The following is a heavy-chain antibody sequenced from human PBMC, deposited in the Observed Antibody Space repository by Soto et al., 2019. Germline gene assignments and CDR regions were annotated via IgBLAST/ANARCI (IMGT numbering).Heavy chain of an antibody. CDR1: GFTFSSYG. D-gene: IGHD3-22*01. J-gene: IGHJ5*02. Sequence: QVQLVESGGGVVQPGRSLRLSCAASGFTFSSYGMHWVRQAPGKGLEWVAVISYDGSNKYYADSVKGRFTISRDNSKNTLYLQMNSLRAEDTAVYYCARDYSSGYYGWFDPWGQGTLVTVSS. CDR2: ISYDGSNK. CDR3: ARDYSSGYYGWFDP. V-gene: IGHV3-30*03.